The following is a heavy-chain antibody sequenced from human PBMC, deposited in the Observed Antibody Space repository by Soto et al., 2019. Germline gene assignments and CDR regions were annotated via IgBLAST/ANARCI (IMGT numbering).Heavy chain of an antibody. CDR3: ARHPGYSSSWYAETYNWFDP. CDR1: GGSISSSSYY. J-gene: IGHJ5*02. CDR2: IYYSGST. Sequence: QLQLQESGPGLVKPSETLSLTCTVSGGSISSSSYYWGWIRQPPGKGLEWIGSIYYSGSTYYNPSLKSRVTISVDTSKNQFSLKLSSVTAADTAVYYCARHPGYSSSWYAETYNWFDPWGQGTLVTVSS. V-gene: IGHV4-39*01. D-gene: IGHD6-13*01.